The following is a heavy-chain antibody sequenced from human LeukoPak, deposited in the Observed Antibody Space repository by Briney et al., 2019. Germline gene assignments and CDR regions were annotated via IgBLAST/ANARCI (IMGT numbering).Heavy chain of an antibody. CDR2: ISYDGSNK. D-gene: IGHD2-21*02. CDR3: AKGAGIVVVTATAFLDY. Sequence: PGGSLRLSCAASGFTFSSYGVHWVRQAPGKGLEWVAVISYDGSNKYYADSVKGRFTISRDNSKNTLYLQINSLRAEDTAVYYCAKGAGIVVVTATAFLDYWGQGTLVTVSS. V-gene: IGHV3-30*18. CDR1: GFTFSSYG. J-gene: IGHJ4*02.